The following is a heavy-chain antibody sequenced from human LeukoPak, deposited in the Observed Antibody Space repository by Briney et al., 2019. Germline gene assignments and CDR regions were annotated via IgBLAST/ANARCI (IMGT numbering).Heavy chain of an antibody. CDR2: INHSGST. CDR3: ARGPTYQPIDF. CDR1: GGSFSGYY. V-gene: IGHV4-34*01. J-gene: IGHJ4*02. Sequence: SETLSLTCAVYGGSFSGYYWSWIRQPPGKGLEWIGEINHSGSTNYNPSLKSRVTISVDTSKNQFSLKLSSVTAADTAVCYCARGPTYQPIDFWGQGTLVTVSS. D-gene: IGHD2-2*01.